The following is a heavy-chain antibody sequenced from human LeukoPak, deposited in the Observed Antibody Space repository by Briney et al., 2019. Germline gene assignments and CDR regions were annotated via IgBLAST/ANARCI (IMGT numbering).Heavy chain of an antibody. D-gene: IGHD6-19*01. CDR3: ARDRIAVAGTNYFDY. CDR1: GFTFSSYA. V-gene: IGHV3-64*01. Sequence: GGSLRLSCAASGFTFSSYAMHWVRQAPGKGLESVSATSSNGGSTYYANSVKGRFTISRDNSKNTLYLQMGSLRAEDMAVYYCARDRIAVAGTNYFDYWGQGTLVTVSS. CDR2: TSSNGGST. J-gene: IGHJ4*02.